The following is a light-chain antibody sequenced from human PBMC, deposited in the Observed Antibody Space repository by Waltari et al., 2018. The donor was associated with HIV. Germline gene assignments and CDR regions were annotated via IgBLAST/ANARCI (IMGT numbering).Light chain of an antibody. CDR1: QGIGQY. Sequence: DIQLTQSPSSLSASVGDRVTLPCRASQGIGQYLNCYQQKPGKAPKLLISAASNLHSGIPARCSGGGAGTDFTLTITSLQPEDFATYYCQQSYTNAPYTFGQGTKLEIK. V-gene: IGKV1-39*01. CDR2: AAS. J-gene: IGKJ2*01. CDR3: QQSYTNAPYT.